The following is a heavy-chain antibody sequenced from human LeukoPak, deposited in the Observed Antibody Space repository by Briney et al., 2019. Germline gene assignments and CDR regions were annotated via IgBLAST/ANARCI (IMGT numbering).Heavy chain of an antibody. Sequence: PSETLSLTCSVSGYSISSGYYWGWIRQSPGKGLEWIGNIYYSGSTYYNPSLKSRVTISVDTSKNQFSLKLSSVTAADTAVYYCARLIAAAGDYWGQGTLVTVSS. D-gene: IGHD6-13*01. CDR2: IYYSGST. CDR3: ARLIAAAGDY. V-gene: IGHV4-38-2*02. CDR1: GYSISSGYY. J-gene: IGHJ4*02.